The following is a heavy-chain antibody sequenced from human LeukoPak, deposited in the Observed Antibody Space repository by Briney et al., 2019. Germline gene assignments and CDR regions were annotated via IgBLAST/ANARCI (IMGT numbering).Heavy chain of an antibody. Sequence: SETLSLTCAVYGGSFSGYYWSWIRQPPGKGLEWIGEINHSGSTNYNPSLKSRVTISVGTSKNQFSLKLSSVTAADTAVYYCARVEDSGYDWGYFDYWGQGTLVTVSS. J-gene: IGHJ4*02. CDR2: INHSGST. CDR3: ARVEDSGYDWGYFDY. D-gene: IGHD5-12*01. CDR1: GGSFSGYY. V-gene: IGHV4-34*01.